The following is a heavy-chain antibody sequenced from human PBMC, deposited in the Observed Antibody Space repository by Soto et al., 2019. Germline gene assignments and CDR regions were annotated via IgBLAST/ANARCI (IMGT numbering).Heavy chain of an antibody. Sequence: GGSLRLSCAASGFTFSSYWMSWVRQAPGKGLEWVANIKQDGSEKYYVDSVKGRFTISRDNAKNSLYLQMNSLRAEDTAVYYGARDRIMGYYGSGSYYNVDYYGMDVWGQGTTVTVSS. CDR3: ARDRIMGYYGSGSYYNVDYYGMDV. D-gene: IGHD3-10*01. CDR2: IKQDGSEK. V-gene: IGHV3-7*05. CDR1: GFTFSSYW. J-gene: IGHJ6*02.